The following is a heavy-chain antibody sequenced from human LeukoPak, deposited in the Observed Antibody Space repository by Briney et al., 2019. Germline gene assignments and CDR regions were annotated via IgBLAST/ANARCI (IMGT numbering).Heavy chain of an antibody. J-gene: IGHJ4*02. CDR1: GFIFSSYW. CDR2: IKQDGSEK. CDR3: ARHVRFEGVDY. Sequence: PGGSLRLSCAASGFIFSSYWMSGVRQAPGKGLEWVANIKQDGSEKYYVDSVKGRFTISRDNAKSSLFLQMNSLRAEDTAVYYCARHVRFEGVDYWGQGTLVTVSS. V-gene: IGHV3-7*01. D-gene: IGHD3-3*01.